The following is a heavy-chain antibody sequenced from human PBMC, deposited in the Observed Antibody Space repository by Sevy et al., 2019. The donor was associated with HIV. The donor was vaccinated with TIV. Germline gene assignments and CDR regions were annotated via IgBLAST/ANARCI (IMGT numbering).Heavy chain of an antibody. CDR1: GFTFDDYW. J-gene: IGHJ6*02. V-gene: IGHV3-7*01. Sequence: GGSLRLSCAASGFTFDDYWMQWVRQAPGQGLEWVANIRQDGNELYYADSVKGRFTISRDNFKNTLYLQMNSLTTEDTAVYYCARPRANYVDHYFFYAMDVWGQGTTVTVSS. CDR3: ARPRANYVDHYFFYAMDV. D-gene: IGHD4-17*01. CDR2: IRQDGNEL.